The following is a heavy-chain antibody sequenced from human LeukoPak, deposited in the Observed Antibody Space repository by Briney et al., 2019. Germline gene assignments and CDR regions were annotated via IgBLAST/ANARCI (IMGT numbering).Heavy chain of an antibody. D-gene: IGHD4-17*01. Sequence: SGGSLRPSCAASGFTFADYAMHWVRKAPGKGLEWVSGISWNSGSIGYADSVRRRLTISRDNARNSLYLQMNSLRAEDTGLYYCAIAAGVTTHPYFDYWGQGTLVTVSS. CDR2: ISWNSGSI. V-gene: IGHV3-9*01. J-gene: IGHJ4*02. CDR3: AIAAGVTTHPYFDY. CDR1: GFTFADYA.